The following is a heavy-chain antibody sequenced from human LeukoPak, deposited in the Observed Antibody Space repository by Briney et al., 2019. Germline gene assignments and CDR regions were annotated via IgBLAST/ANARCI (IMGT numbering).Heavy chain of an antibody. CDR1: GFIFSSYG. V-gene: IGHV3-33*06. Sequence: GRSLRLSCATSGFIFSSYGMHWVRQAPGKGLEWVAVIWYDGSNKYYADSVKGRFTISRDISNNTLYLQMDSLRAEDTAVYYCVKGYCSGGNCYAGVHFDSWGQGTLVTVSS. CDR3: VKGYCSGGNCYAGVHFDS. J-gene: IGHJ4*02. CDR2: IWYDGSNK. D-gene: IGHD2-15*01.